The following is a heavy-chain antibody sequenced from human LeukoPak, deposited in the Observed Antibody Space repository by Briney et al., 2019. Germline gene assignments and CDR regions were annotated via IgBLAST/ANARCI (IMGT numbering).Heavy chain of an antibody. V-gene: IGHV3-9*01. CDR1: GFTFDDYA. CDR3: AKGGERWLQYLFDY. Sequence: PGGSLRLSCAASGFTFDDYAMHWVRQAPGKGLEWVSGISWNSGSIGYADSVKGRFTISRDNAKNSLYLQMNSLRAEDTALYYCAKGGERWLQYLFDYWGQGTLVTVSS. J-gene: IGHJ4*02. D-gene: IGHD5-24*01. CDR2: ISWNSGSI.